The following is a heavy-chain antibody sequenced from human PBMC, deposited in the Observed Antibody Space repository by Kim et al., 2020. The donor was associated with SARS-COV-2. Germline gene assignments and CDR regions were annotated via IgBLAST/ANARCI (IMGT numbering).Heavy chain of an antibody. Sequence: GGSLRLSCAASGFTFSSYAMHWVRQAPGKGLEWVAVISYDGSNKYYADSVKGRFTISRDNSKNTLYLQMNSLRAEDTAVYYCARDAGRDYGGNSGYFQHWGQGTLVTVSS. CDR1: GFTFSSYA. V-gene: IGHV3-30*04. CDR2: ISYDGSNK. CDR3: ARDAGRDYGGNSGYFQH. D-gene: IGHD4-17*01. J-gene: IGHJ1*01.